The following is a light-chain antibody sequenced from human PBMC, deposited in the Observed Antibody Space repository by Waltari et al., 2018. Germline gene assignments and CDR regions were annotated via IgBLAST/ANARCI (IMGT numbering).Light chain of an antibody. CDR2: EGS. Sequence: QSVLTQPASVSGSPGQSIPIPCTGSRSDVGNYNFVSWYQQHPDEAPKLVIYEGSKRPSGISIRFSGSKSGNTASLTISRLQAEDEADYFCCSYAGSRTPWVFGGGTRVTVL. V-gene: IGLV2-23*01. J-gene: IGLJ3*02. CDR3: CSYAGSRTPWV. CDR1: RSDVGNYNF.